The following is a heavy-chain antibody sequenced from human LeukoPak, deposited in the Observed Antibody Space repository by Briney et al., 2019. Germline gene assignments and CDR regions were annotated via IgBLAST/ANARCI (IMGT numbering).Heavy chain of an antibody. J-gene: IGHJ4*02. CDR3: ARAVYCSSTSCSYLY. CDR1: GFPFDDYG. CDR2: INWNGDST. Sequence: GGSLRLSCAASGFPFDDYGMSWVRQAPGKGLEWVSGINWNGDSTGYADSVNGRFTISRDNAKKSLYLQMNSLRAEDTALYYCARAVYCSSTSCSYLYWGQGTLVTVSS. D-gene: IGHD2-2*01. V-gene: IGHV3-20*04.